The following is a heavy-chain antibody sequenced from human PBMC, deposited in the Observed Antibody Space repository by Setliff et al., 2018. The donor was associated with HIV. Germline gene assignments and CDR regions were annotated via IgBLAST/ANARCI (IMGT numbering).Heavy chain of an antibody. CDR2: ISSSGSYI. CDR3: TRSHSTRDAFDI. V-gene: IGHV3-21*01. J-gene: IGHJ3*02. CDR1: GFTFFDYA. Sequence: LRLSCAASGFTFFDYALNWVRQAPGKGLEWVSSISSSGSYIYYADSVKGRFTISRDHATSALYLQMGSLRAEDTALYYCTRSHSTRDAFDIWGQGTMVTVSS. D-gene: IGHD2-2*01.